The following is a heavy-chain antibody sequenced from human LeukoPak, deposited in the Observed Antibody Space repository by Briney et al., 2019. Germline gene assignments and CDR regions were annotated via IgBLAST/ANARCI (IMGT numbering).Heavy chain of an antibody. CDR2: IGGSGVNT. D-gene: IGHD1-1*01. V-gene: IGHV3-23*01. J-gene: IGHJ4*02. Sequence: GGSLRLSCAASGFAFGSSWMNRVRQAPGKGLEWVSTIGGSGVNTYYADSVKGRFTISRDNSKNTLFLQVSSLRAEDTAVYYCAKAPFNEGRIFDYWGQGTLVTVSS. CDR1: GFAFGSSW. CDR3: AKAPFNEGRIFDY.